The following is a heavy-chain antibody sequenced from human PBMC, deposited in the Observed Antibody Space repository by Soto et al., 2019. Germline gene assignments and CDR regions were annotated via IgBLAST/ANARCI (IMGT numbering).Heavy chain of an antibody. CDR3: ARGLLGMRDDYGSGYAAFDF. CDR1: GYTFTGHY. D-gene: IGHD3-3*01. V-gene: IGHV1-2*02. CDR2: INPSSGGT. J-gene: IGHJ3*01. Sequence: QVQLVQSGAALKTPGASVKVSCKASGYTFTGHYMHWVRQARGQGVEWMGWINPSSGGTNSAQRYHDLITMQRDPSTSAVYMELSRLRSDDTAVYYCARGLLGMRDDYGSGYAAFDFWGQGTVVAVSP.